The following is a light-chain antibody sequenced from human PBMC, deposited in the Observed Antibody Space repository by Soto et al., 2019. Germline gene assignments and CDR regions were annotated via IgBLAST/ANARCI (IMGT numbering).Light chain of an antibody. V-gene: IGLV2-8*01. CDR3: CSYAGNNDV. CDR2: EVT. Sequence: QSALTQPPSASGSPGQSVTISCTGTSSDVGGYNYVSWYQQHPGKAPKLMIYEVTKRPSGVPDRFSGSKSGNTASLTVSGLQAEDEADYYCCSYAGNNDVFGTGTKLTVL. J-gene: IGLJ1*01. CDR1: SSDVGGYNY.